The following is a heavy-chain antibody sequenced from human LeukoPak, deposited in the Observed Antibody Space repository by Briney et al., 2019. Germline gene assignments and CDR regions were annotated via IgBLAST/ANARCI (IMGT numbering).Heavy chain of an antibody. CDR3: ARLVVMPRGVNAFDI. V-gene: IGHV4-4*07. CDR2: IYTSGST. D-gene: IGHD3-10*01. J-gene: IGHJ3*02. CDR1: GGSISSYY. Sequence: PSETLSLTCTVSGGSISSYYWSWIRQPAGKGLEWIGRIYTSGSTNYNPSLKSRVTISVDTSKNQFSLKLSSVTAADTAVYYCARLVVMPRGVNAFDIWGQGTMVTVSS.